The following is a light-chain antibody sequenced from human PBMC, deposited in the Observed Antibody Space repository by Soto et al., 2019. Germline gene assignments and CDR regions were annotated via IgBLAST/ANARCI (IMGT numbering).Light chain of an antibody. V-gene: IGLV1-40*01. CDR1: SSNIGAGYD. CDR2: GNS. CDR3: QSYDSSLSGVV. J-gene: IGLJ2*01. Sequence: HSVLTQPPSVSGAPGQRVTISCTGSSSNIGAGYDVHWYQQLPGTAPKLLIYGNSNRPSGVPDRFSGSKSGTSASLAITGLQADDEADYYCQSYDSSLSGVVFGGGTKLTVL.